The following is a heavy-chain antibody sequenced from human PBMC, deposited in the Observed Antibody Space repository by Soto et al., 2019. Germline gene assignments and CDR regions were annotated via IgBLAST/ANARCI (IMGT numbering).Heavy chain of an antibody. D-gene: IGHD6-19*01. CDR3: ARGTFGSGWFY. CDR2: INSDGSST. Sequence: EVQLVESGGGLVQPGGSLRLSCAASGFTFSSYWMHWVRRAPGKGLVWVSRINSDGSSTSYADSVKGRFTISRDNAKNTLYLQLNSLRAEDTAVYYCARGTFGSGWFYWGQGTLVTVSS. CDR1: GFTFSSYW. J-gene: IGHJ4*02. V-gene: IGHV3-74*01.